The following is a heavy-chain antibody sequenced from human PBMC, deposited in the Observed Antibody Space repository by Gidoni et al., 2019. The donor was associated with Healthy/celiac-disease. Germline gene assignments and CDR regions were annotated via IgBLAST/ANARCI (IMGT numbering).Heavy chain of an antibody. CDR2: LDPSDAYT. V-gene: IGHV5-10-1*03. Sequence: EVQLVQSGAAVKKPGESLRIYCKGSGYRFTSYWINWVGQMPGKGLEWLGRLDPSDAYTNYSPSFQGHVTISADKSISTAYLQWSSLKASDTAMYYCARHPLPASSGYYYGMDVWGKGTTVTVSS. J-gene: IGHJ6*04. CDR3: ARHPLPASSGYYYGMDV. CDR1: GYRFTSYW. D-gene: IGHD6-6*01.